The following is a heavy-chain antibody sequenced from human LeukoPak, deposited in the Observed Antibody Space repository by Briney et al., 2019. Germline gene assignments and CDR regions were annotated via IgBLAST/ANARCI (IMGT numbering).Heavy chain of an antibody. CDR1: GFTFSSYG. Sequence: GGSMGLSCAASGFTFSSYGMHWVRQAPGKGLEWVAVIWYDGSNKYYADSVKGRFTISRDNSKNTLYLQMNSLRAEDTAVYYCARDQRVAYSSSWYGGAFDIWGQGTMVTVSS. J-gene: IGHJ3*02. CDR2: IWYDGSNK. V-gene: IGHV3-33*01. CDR3: ARDQRVAYSSSWYGGAFDI. D-gene: IGHD6-13*01.